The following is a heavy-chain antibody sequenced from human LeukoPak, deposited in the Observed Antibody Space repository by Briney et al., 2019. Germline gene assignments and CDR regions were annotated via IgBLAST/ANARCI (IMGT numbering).Heavy chain of an antibody. CDR3: ARSPVTMIVGGAFDI. J-gene: IGHJ3*02. CDR1: GGSISSYY. Sequence: PSETLSLTCTVSGGSISSYYWSWIRQPPGKGLEWIGYIYYSGSTNYNPSLKSQVTISVDTSKNQFSLKLSSVTAADTAVYYCARSPVTMIVGGAFDIWGQGTMVTVSS. CDR2: IYYSGST. D-gene: IGHD3-22*01. V-gene: IGHV4-59*01.